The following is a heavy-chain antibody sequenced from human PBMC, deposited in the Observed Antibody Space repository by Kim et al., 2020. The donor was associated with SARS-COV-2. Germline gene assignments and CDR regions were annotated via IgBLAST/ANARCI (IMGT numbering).Heavy chain of an antibody. J-gene: IGHJ4*02. CDR2: IYSGGST. V-gene: IGHV3-53*01. CDR1: GFTVSSNY. Sequence: GGSLRLSCAASGFTVSSNYMSWVRQAPGKGLEWVSVIYSGGSTYYADSVKGRFTISRDNSKNILYLQMNSLRAEDTAVYYCARRSSTWYYFDYWGQGTLVTVSS. D-gene: IGHD6-13*01. CDR3: ARRSSTWYYFDY.